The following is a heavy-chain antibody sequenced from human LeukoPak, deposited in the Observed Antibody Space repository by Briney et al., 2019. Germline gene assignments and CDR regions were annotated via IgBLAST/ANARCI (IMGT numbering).Heavy chain of an antibody. Sequence: SETLSLTCAVSGYSISRAYYWGWIRQPPGKGLEWIGSIYHNGCAYYNPSLKSRVTISVATSKNQFSLKLSSVTAADTAVYYCARLIKYSSSAESFDYWGQGTLVTVSS. CDR2: IYHNGCA. J-gene: IGHJ4*02. CDR3: ARLIKYSSSAESFDY. V-gene: IGHV4-38-2*01. CDR1: GYSISRAYY. D-gene: IGHD6-6*01.